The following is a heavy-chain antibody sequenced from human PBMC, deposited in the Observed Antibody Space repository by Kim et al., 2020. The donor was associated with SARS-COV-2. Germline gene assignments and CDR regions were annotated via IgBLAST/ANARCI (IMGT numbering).Heavy chain of an antibody. V-gene: IGHV4-39*01. D-gene: IGHD3-16*01. J-gene: IGHJ4*02. Sequence: SETLSLTCTVSGGSISSSSYYWGWIRQPPGQGLEWIGRLYYRGRTSYNPSLKSRVTISGDTAKNQFSLTLSSVTAADTAVYYCASGGGFGRVTIWGQGTLVSVSS. CDR1: GGSISSSSYY. CDR2: LYYRGRT. CDR3: ASGGGFGRVTI.